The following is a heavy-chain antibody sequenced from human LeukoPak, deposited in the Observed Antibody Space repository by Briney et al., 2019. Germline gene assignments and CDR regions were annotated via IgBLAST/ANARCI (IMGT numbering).Heavy chain of an antibody. V-gene: IGHV3-7*03. CDR3: ARDFAQSEFDY. Sequence: GNSLRLSCTASGLTFSPFWMNWVRQAPGKGLEWVAAINGAGDDTFHVDSVKGRFIISRDNAENSLYLQMNSPRVEDTAVYYCARDFAQSEFDYWGQGILVTVSS. D-gene: IGHD3-3*01. CDR1: GLTFSPFW. CDR2: INGAGDDT. J-gene: IGHJ4*02.